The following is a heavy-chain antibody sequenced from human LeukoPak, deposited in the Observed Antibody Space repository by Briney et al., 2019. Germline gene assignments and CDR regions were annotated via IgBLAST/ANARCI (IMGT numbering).Heavy chain of an antibody. V-gene: IGHV3-30*02. CDR3: AKQWAGELPPAWPHYYYYYMDV. CDR1: GFTFSSYG. Sequence: GGSLRLXCAASGFTFSSYGMHWVRQAPGKGLEWVAFIRYDGSNKYYADSVKGRFTIYRDNSKNTLYLQMNSLRAEDTAVYYCAKQWAGELPPAWPHYYYYYMDVWGKGTTVTVSS. D-gene: IGHD3-10*01. CDR2: IRYDGSNK. J-gene: IGHJ6*03.